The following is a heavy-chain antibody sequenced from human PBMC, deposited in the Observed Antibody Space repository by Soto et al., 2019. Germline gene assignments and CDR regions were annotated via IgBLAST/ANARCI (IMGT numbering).Heavy chain of an antibody. CDR1: SGSINFYY. V-gene: IGHV4-59*08. CDR2: IAYNGTT. J-gene: IGHJ4*02. CDR3: ARRQYFSFSSGLKYYFDH. Sequence: TSETLSLTCTVSSGSINFYYWTWIRQSPGKCLEWIGYIAYNGTTTYNPPLKSRVTISLDTSKSRFSLRLTSATAADTATHYCARRQYFSFSSGLKYYFDHWGQGARVTVSS. D-gene: IGHD3-3*01.